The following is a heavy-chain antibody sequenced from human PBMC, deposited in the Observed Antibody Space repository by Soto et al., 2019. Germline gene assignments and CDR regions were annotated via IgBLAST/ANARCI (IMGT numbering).Heavy chain of an antibody. V-gene: IGHV3-30-3*01. CDR2: ISNDGNNK. CDR1: GFTFRNFA. CDR3: ARDQGLGYSDFDY. D-gene: IGHD2-15*01. Sequence: ESGGGVVQTGSSLRLSCAASGFTFRNFAFHWVRQAPGKGLEWVAVISNDGNNKFYADSVKGRFTISRDISKNTLFLQVDSLRTEDTAVYYCARDQGLGYSDFDYWGQGTLVTVSS. J-gene: IGHJ4*02.